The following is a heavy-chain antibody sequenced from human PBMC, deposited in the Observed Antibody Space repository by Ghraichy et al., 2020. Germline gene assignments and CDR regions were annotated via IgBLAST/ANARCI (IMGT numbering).Heavy chain of an antibody. D-gene: IGHD3-3*01. V-gene: IGHV4-34*01. CDR1: GGSFSGYY. CDR2: INHSGST. Sequence: SETLSLTCAVYGGSFSGYYWSWIRQPPGKGLEWIGEINHSGSTNYNPSLKSRVTISVDTSKNQFSLKLSSVTAADTAVYYCARTIRDFWSGYPRFFRVPNWFDPWGQGTLVTVSS. J-gene: IGHJ5*02. CDR3: ARTIRDFWSGYPRFFRVPNWFDP.